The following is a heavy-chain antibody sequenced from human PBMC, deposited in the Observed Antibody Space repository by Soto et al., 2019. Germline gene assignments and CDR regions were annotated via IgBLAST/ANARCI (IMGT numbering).Heavy chain of an antibody. Sequence: ASVKVSCKASGGTFSSYAISWVRQAPGQGLEWMGGIIPIFGTANYAQNFQGRVTITADESTSTAYMELSSLRSEDTAVYYCARDAADPDTATVFNWFDPWGQGTLVTVSS. CDR1: GGTFSSYA. CDR2: IIPIFGTA. V-gene: IGHV1-69*13. D-gene: IGHD5-18*01. CDR3: ARDAADPDTATVFNWFDP. J-gene: IGHJ5*02.